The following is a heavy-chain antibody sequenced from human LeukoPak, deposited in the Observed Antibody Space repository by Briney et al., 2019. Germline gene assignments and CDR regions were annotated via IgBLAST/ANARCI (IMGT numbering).Heavy chain of an antibody. Sequence: SETLSLTCTVSGASMRNYYWSWIRQPPGEGLEWIGYVSYSGSTNYNPSLKSRVTISIDASKNQFSLKLDSVNAADTGVYYCARENSGWLYFDCWGQGTLVAASS. CDR1: GASMRNYY. CDR3: ARENSGWLYFDC. J-gene: IGHJ4*02. CDR2: VSYSGST. V-gene: IGHV4-59*12. D-gene: IGHD6-19*01.